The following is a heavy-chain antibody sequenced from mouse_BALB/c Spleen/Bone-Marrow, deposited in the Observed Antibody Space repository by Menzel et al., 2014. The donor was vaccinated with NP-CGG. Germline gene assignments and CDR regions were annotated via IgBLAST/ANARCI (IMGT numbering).Heavy chain of an antibody. CDR1: GYTFTEYT. CDR3: ARSYGYERSWFAY. Sequence: EVKLQESGPEVVKPGASVKISCKTSGYTFTEYTMHWVKQSHGKSLEWIGGINPNNGGTTYNQKFKGKATLTVDKSSSTAYMELRSLTSEDSAVYCCARSYGYERSWFAYWGQGTLVTVSA. V-gene: IGHV1-18*01. D-gene: IGHD2-2*01. CDR2: INPNNGGT. J-gene: IGHJ3*01.